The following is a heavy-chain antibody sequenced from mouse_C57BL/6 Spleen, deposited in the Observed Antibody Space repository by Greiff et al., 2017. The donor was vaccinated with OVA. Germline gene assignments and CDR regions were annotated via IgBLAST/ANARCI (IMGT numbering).Heavy chain of an antibody. D-gene: IGHD1-1*01. J-gene: IGHJ1*03. CDR3: ARWYYGSSYVDWYFDV. V-gene: IGHV1-61*01. Sequence: VQLQQPGAELVRPGSSVKLSCKASGYTFTSYWMDWVKQRPGQGLEWIGNIYPSDSETHYNQKFKDKATLTVDKSSSTAYMQLSSLTSEDSAVYYGARWYYGSSYVDWYFDVWGTGTTVTVSS. CDR2: IYPSDSET. CDR1: GYTFTSYW.